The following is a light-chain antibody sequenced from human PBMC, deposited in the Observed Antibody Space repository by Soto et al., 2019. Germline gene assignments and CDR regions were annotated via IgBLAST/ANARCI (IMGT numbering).Light chain of an antibody. CDR1: QSVSSN. J-gene: IGKJ3*01. CDR3: QQYNNWPPFT. Sequence: EIVMTQSPATLSVSPGERATISCRASQSVSSNLAWYQQKPGQAPRLLIYGASTRATGIPARFSGSGSGTDFTLPISSLQSEDFAVYYCQQYNNWPPFTFGPGTKVDIK. V-gene: IGKV3-15*01. CDR2: GAS.